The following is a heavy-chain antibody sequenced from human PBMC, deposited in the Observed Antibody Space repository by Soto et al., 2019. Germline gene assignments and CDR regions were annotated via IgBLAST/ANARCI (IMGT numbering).Heavy chain of an antibody. Sequence: ASVKVSCKVPGYTLTELSMHWVRQAPGKGLEWMGGFDPEDGETIYAQKFQGRVTMTEDTSTDTAYMELSSLRSEDTALFYFATVMITFGGVIAPNAFDIWGQGTMVTVSS. V-gene: IGHV1-24*01. D-gene: IGHD3-16*02. CDR3: ATVMITFGGVIAPNAFDI. CDR2: FDPEDGET. CDR1: GYTLTELS. J-gene: IGHJ3*02.